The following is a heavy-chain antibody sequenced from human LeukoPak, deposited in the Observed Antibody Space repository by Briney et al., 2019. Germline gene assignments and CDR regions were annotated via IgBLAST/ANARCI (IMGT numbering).Heavy chain of an antibody. J-gene: IGHJ4*02. CDR1: GDSVSSNSAA. CDR3: ARDYDFWSGYYFFFDY. Sequence: SRTLSLTCAISGDSVSSNSAAWNWIRQSPSRGLEWLGRTYYRSKWYNDYAVSVKSRITINPDTSKNQFSLQLSSVTPEDTAVYYCARDYDFWSGYYFFFDYWGQGTLVTVSS. D-gene: IGHD3-3*01. CDR2: TYYRSKWYN. V-gene: IGHV6-1*01.